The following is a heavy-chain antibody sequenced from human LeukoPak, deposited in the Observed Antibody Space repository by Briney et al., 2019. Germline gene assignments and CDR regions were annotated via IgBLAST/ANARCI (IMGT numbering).Heavy chain of an antibody. V-gene: IGHV3-48*03. CDR3: VRGGYCSSTICYWYNAFDM. D-gene: IGHD2-2*01. CDR1: GFTFSSYE. CDR2: IATSGSAI. J-gene: IGHJ3*02. Sequence: GGSLRLSCAASGFTFSSYEMSWVRQAPGKGLEWVSYIATSGSAIYYADSVKGRFTISRDNAKNSLYLQMNSLRAEDMAVYYRVRGGYCSSTICYWYNAFDMWGQGTMVTVSS.